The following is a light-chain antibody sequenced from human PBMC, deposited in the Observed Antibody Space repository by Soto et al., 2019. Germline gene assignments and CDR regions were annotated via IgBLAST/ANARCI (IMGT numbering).Light chain of an antibody. CDR1: SSDVGGYNY. CDR2: DVS. Sequence: QSVLTQPASVSGSPGQSITISCTGTSSDVGGYNYVSWYQQHPGKAPKLMIYDVSNRPSGVSNRFSGSKSGNTASLTISGLQAEDEADYYCSSYTSSSDVVFGGETKLTVL. V-gene: IGLV2-14*01. J-gene: IGLJ2*01. CDR3: SSYTSSSDVV.